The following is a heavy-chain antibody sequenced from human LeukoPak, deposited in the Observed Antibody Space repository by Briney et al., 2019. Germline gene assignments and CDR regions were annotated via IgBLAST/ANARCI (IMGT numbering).Heavy chain of an antibody. J-gene: IGHJ4*02. CDR1: GFTFTSSA. CDR3: EATYPDSGYDLFDY. V-gene: IGHV1-58*02. CDR2: IVVGSGNT. Sequence: SVKVSCKASGFTFTSSAMQWVRQARGQRLEWIGWIVVGSGNTNYAQKFQERVTITRDMSTSTAYMELSSRRSEDTAVYYCEATYPDSGYDLFDYWGQGTLVTVSS. D-gene: IGHD5-12*01.